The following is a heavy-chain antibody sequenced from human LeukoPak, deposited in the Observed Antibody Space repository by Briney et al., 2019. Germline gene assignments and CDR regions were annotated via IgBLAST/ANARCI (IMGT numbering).Heavy chain of an antibody. J-gene: IGHJ4*02. V-gene: IGHV4-30-4*01. D-gene: IGHD4-23*01. CDR1: GGAISSGDYY. Sequence: SQTLSLTCTVSGGAISSGDYYWSWIRQPPGKCLEWVGYIYYSGSTYYNPSLKSRVTISVDTSKNQFSLKLSSVTAADTAVYYCASPRTPNMGNGGAIDYWGQGTLVTVSS. CDR3: ASPRTPNMGNGGAIDY. CDR2: IYYSGST.